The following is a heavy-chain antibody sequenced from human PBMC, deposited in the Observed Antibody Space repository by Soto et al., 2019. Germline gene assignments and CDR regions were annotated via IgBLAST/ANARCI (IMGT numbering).Heavy chain of an antibody. CDR1: GYTFTSYG. D-gene: IGHD1-1*01. CDR2: NSAHNGNT. J-gene: IGHJ4*02. CDR3: ARGRYGDY. Sequence: QVHLVQSGAEVKKPGASVKVSCKGSGYTFTSYGITWVRQAPGQGLEWMGWNSAHNGNTDYEQKLQGRVTVTRGSSTNTASIEQSCLRSDDTGVYYCARGRYGDYWGQGALVTGSS. V-gene: IGHV1-18*01.